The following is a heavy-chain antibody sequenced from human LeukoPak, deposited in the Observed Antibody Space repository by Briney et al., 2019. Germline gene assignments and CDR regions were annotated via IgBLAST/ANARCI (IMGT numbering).Heavy chain of an antibody. CDR1: GGSISGYH. Sequence: SETLSLTCTVTGGSISGYHWNWIRQPPGEGLEWIGYVSSNEGTNYNPSLKSRVTILVDTSKNQFSLKLSSVTAADTAVYYCARVRSYYGSVTGKSYYFDYWGQGTLVTVSS. V-gene: IGHV4-59*01. CDR2: VSSNEGT. D-gene: IGHD3-10*01. CDR3: ARVRSYYGSVTGKSYYFDY. J-gene: IGHJ4*02.